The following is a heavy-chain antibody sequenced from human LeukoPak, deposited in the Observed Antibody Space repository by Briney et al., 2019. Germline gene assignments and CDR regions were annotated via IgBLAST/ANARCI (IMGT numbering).Heavy chain of an antibody. CDR3: AKARYYDSSGYWQFDY. Sequence: TGGSLSLSCAASGFSFSSYGMHWVRQAPGKGLEWVAFIRYDGSNRYYADSVKGRFTISRDNSKNTLYLQMNSLRAEDTAVYYCAKARYYDSSGYWQFDYWGQRTLVTVSS. CDR2: IRYDGSNR. J-gene: IGHJ4*02. CDR1: GFSFSSYG. V-gene: IGHV3-30*02. D-gene: IGHD3-22*01.